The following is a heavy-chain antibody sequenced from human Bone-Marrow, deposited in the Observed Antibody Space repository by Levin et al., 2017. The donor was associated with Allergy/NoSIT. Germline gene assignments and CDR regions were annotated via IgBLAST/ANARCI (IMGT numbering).Heavy chain of an antibody. D-gene: IGHD3-9*01. CDR3: ARSFDYNFA. Sequence: QAGGSLRLSCAASGFTVSNNQMNWLRQAPGRTLEWVSIIYSSGATDYADSVKGRFTISRDQSKNTLYLQMNSLRAEDTAVYYCARSFDYNFAGGQGTLVTVSS. J-gene: IGHJ4*02. CDR1: GFTVSNNQ. CDR2: IYSSGAT. V-gene: IGHV3-66*01.